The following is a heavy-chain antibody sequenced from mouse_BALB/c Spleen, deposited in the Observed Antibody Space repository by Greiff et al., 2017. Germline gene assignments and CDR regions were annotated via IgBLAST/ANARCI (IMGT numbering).Heavy chain of an antibody. CDR2: ISTYYGDA. J-gene: IGHJ2*01. CDR3: ARLDERGY. V-gene: IGHV1S137*01. Sequence: VQLQQSGAELVRPGVSVKISCKGSGYTFTDYAMHWVKQSHAKSLEWIGVISTYYGDASYNQKFKGKATMTVDKSSSTAYMKLARLTSEDSAIYYCARLDERGYWGQGTTLTVSS. CDR1: GYTFTDYA.